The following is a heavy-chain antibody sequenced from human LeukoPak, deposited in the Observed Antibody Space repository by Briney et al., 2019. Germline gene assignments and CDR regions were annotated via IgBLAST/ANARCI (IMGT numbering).Heavy chain of an antibody. CDR3: AELGITMIGGV. CDR1: GFTFSSYE. V-gene: IGHV3-48*03. Sequence: GGSLRLSCAASGFTFSSYEMNWVRQAPGKGLEWVSYISSSGSTIYYADSVKGRFTISRDNAKNSLYLQKNSLRAEDTAVYYSAELGITMIGGVWGKGTTVTISS. D-gene: IGHD3-10*02. CDR2: ISSSGSTI. J-gene: IGHJ6*04.